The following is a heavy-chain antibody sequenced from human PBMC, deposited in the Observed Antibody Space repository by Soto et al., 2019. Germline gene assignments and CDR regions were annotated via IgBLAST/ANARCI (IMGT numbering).Heavy chain of an antibody. CDR1: GGTFSSYA. Sequence: SVKCSCKTSGGTFSSYAISWVRQAPGQGLEWMGGIIPIFGTANYAQQFQGRVTITADEPTSTAYMELSSLRSEDTAVYYCARAAEYFWSDRDVLDGIDVPGQGTTDHVSS. D-gene: IGHD3-3*01. V-gene: IGHV1-69*13. J-gene: IGHJ6*02. CDR2: IIPIFGTA. CDR3: ARAAEYFWSDRDVLDGIDV.